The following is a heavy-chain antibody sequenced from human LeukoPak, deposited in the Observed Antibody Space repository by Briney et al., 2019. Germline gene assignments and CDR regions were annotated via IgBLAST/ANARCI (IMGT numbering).Heavy chain of an antibody. J-gene: IGHJ4*02. Sequence: SETLSLTCTVSGGSISSYYWSWIRQPPGKGLEWIGYIYYSGSINYNPSLKSRVTISVDTSKNQFSLKLSSVTAADTAVYYCARVATVVTPDTFFDYWGQGTLVTVSS. V-gene: IGHV4-59*01. CDR1: GGSISSYY. CDR3: ARVATVVTPDTFFDY. D-gene: IGHD4-23*01. CDR2: IYYSGSI.